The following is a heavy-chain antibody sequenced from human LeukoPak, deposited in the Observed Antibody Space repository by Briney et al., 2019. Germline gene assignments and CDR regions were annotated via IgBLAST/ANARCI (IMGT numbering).Heavy chain of an antibody. Sequence: ASVKVSCKVSGYTLTELSMHWVRQAPGKGLEWMGGFDPEDGETIYAQKFQGRVTMTEDTSTDTAYMELSSLRSEDTAVYYCARDPGYCSSTSCYESYYYYGMDVWGQGTTVTVSS. J-gene: IGHJ6*02. V-gene: IGHV1-24*01. D-gene: IGHD2-2*01. CDR2: FDPEDGET. CDR1: GYTLTELS. CDR3: ARDPGYCSSTSCYESYYYYGMDV.